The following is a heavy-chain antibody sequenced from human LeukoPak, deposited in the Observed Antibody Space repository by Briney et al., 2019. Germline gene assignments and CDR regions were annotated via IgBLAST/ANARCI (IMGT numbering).Heavy chain of an antibody. D-gene: IGHD1-26*01. Sequence: YPSETLSLTCGVYGASFGNYYWSWIRQPPGKGLEWIGEINHSGSTNYNPSLKSRVTISVDTSKNQFSLKLSSVTAADTAMYYCARLWDSSGSYWGQGTLVIVSS. CDR3: ARLWDSSGSY. J-gene: IGHJ4*02. CDR2: INHSGST. CDR1: GASFGNYY. V-gene: IGHV4-34*01.